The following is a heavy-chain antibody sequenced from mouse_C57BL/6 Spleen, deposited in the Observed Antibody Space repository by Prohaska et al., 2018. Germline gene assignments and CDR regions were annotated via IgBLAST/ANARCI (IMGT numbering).Heavy chain of an antibody. J-gene: IGHJ4*01. Sequence: QVQLQQPGAELVMPGASVKLSCKASGYTFTSYWMHWVKQRPGQGLEWIGEIDPSDSYTNHNQKFKGKATLTVDKSSSTAYMQLSSLTSEDSAVYYCARPTVNAMDYWGQGTSVTVSS. D-gene: IGHD1-1*01. CDR3: ARPTVNAMDY. CDR2: IDPSDSYT. CDR1: GYTFTSYW. V-gene: IGHV1-69*01.